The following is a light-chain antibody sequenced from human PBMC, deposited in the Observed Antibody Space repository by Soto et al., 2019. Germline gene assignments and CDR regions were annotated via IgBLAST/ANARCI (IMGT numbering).Light chain of an antibody. CDR1: SSNIEAGYD. V-gene: IGLV1-40*01. J-gene: IGLJ1*01. CDR2: TNN. Sequence: QAVLTQPPSVSGAPGQRVTISCTGSSSNIEAGYDVHWNLQLPGTAPKLLVYTNNNRPSGVPDRFSGSKSGTSASLAITGLQAEDEADYYCQSYDNRLSTYVFGTGTKLTVL. CDR3: QSYDNRLSTYV.